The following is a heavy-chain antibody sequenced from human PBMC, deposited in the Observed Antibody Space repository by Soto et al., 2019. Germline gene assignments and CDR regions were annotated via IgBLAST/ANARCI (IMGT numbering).Heavy chain of an antibody. CDR3: ARYRAAPPGAYYYGMDV. CDR1: GGSISSYY. CDR2: IYYSGST. J-gene: IGHJ6*02. D-gene: IGHD6-6*01. Sequence: ETLSLTCTVSGGSISSYYWSWIRQPPGKGLEWIGYIYYSGSTNYNPSLKSRVTISVDTSKNQFSLKLSSVTAADTAVYYCARYRAAPPGAYYYGMDVWGQGTTVTVSS. V-gene: IGHV4-59*01.